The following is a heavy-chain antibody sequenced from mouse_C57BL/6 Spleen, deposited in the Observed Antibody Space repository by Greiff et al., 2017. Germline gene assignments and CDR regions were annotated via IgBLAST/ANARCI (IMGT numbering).Heavy chain of an antibody. D-gene: IGHD2-2*01. J-gene: IGHJ3*01. V-gene: IGHV1-18*01. Sequence: EVHLVESGPELVKPGASVKIPCKASGYTFTDYNLDWVKQSHGKSLEWIGDINPNNGGTIYNQKFKGKATLTVDKSSSTAYMELRSLTSEDTAVYYCARFGYDVEAWFAYGGQGTLVTVSA. CDR1: GYTFTDYN. CDR2: INPNNGGT. CDR3: ARFGYDVEAWFAY.